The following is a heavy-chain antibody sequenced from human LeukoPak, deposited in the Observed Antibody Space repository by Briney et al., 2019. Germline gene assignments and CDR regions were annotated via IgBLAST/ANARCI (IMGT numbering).Heavy chain of an antibody. CDR3: ARAVGGDGSGSL. D-gene: IGHD3-10*01. CDR1: GDSIGTYY. V-gene: IGHV4-59*01. CDR2: IYYRVTS. Sequence: SETLSLTCTVSGDSIGTYYWSWIRQPPGKGLEWIGYIYYRVTSDYNPSLKSRVTMSVDMSTRQISLKLSSVTAADTAVYYCARAVGGDGSGSLWGPGTLVTVSS. J-gene: IGHJ4*02.